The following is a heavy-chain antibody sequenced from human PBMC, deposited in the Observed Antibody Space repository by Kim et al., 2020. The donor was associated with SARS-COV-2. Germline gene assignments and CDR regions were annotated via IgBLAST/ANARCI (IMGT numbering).Heavy chain of an antibody. CDR3: ARSPRVTTGENYFDY. D-gene: IGHD3-16*01. CDR1: GGSISSYY. CDR2: IYYSGST. V-gene: IGHV4-59*01. Sequence: SETLSLTCTVSGGSISSYYWSWIRQPPGKGLEWIGYIYYSGSTNYNPSLKSRVTISVDTSKNQFSLKLSSVTAADTAVYYCARSPRVTTGENYFDYWGQGTLVTVSS. J-gene: IGHJ4*02.